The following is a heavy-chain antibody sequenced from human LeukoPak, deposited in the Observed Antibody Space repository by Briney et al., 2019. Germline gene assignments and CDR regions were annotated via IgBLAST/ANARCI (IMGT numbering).Heavy chain of an antibody. J-gene: IGHJ4*02. D-gene: IGHD2-15*01. V-gene: IGHV1-69*01. CDR2: IIPIFGTA. Sequence: ASVKLFRKACGGTFSRCDIRCVRQAPGQGLEWMGGIIPIFGTANYAQKFQGRVTIIADESTSTAYMELSSLRSEDTAVYYCARRPSNCSGGSGYSSHFYYWGQGTLVTVSS. CDR1: GGTFSRCD. CDR3: ARRPSNCSGGSGYSSHFYY.